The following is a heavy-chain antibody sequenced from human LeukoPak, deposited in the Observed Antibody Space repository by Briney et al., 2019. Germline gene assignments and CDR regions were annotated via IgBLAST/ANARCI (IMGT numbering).Heavy chain of an antibody. CDR3: TKTNRFYADTYKWFDP. CDR1: VFALSNYA. J-gene: IGHJ5*02. V-gene: IGHV3-23*01. Sequence: GGSLRLSCAASVFALSNYATSWVRQAPGKGLEWVSSICASRGTLHYADSVKGRFTVSRDNSKNTMHLQMNSLRAEDTAIYYCTKTNRFYADTYKWFDPWGQGTLVTVSS. CDR2: ICASRGTL. D-gene: IGHD4-17*01.